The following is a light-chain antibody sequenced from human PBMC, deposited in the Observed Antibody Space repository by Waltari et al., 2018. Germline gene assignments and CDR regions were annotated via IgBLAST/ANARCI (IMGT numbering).Light chain of an antibody. V-gene: IGKV4-1*01. J-gene: IGKJ4*01. CDR2: WAS. CDR3: QQYYKTPS. CDR1: QDILYNSNNKNY. Sequence: DIVMTQSPGSLVVSLGERATINCKSGQDILYNSNNKNYLAWYQHKPGQSPKLLFYWASTRASGVPDRFSGSVSGTDFTLTISRVQAEDVAIYYCQQYYKTPSFGGGTKVE.